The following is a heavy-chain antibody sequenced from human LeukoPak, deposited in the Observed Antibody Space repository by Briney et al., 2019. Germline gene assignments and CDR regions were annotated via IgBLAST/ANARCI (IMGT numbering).Heavy chain of an antibody. CDR3: VRSSSWTGLLDQ. Sequence: GGSLRLSCAASGFNFGTYAMTWVRQAPGKGLEWVSIIYSEGNTYHAESVKGRFTISRDSSKNTVYLQMNSLRGEDAAMYYCVRSSSWTGLLDQWGQGTLVTVSS. CDR1: GFNFGTYA. J-gene: IGHJ5*02. CDR2: IYSEGNT. V-gene: IGHV3-53*01. D-gene: IGHD3/OR15-3a*01.